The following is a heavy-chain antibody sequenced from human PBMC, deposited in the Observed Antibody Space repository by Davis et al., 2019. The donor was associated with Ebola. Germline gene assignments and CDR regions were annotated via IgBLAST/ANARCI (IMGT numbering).Heavy chain of an antibody. CDR1: GFTFDAYT. D-gene: IGHD4-17*01. Sequence: PGGSLRLSCAASGFTFDAYTMHWVRHAPGKGLEWVSLISWDGGSTYYADSVKGRFTISRDNSKNSLYLQMNSLRTEDTALYYCAKLGIHDYGDYGGDYWGQGTLVTVSS. V-gene: IGHV3-43*01. CDR3: AKLGIHDYGDYGGDY. J-gene: IGHJ4*02. CDR2: ISWDGGST.